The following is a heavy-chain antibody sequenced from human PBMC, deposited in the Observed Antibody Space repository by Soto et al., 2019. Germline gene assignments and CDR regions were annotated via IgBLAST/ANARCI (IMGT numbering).Heavy chain of an antibody. Sequence: QVQLQESGPGLVAPSQTLSITCSVSGGSISSGDYYWSWIRQPPGKGLEWIGYMFYVGATYYNPSLKCRITISVDTSKNQFSLKLSSVTAAYTAVYHCSRVMRFCSIPSCRRRNWFHPWGQKTLITVTT. V-gene: IGHV4-30-4*01. CDR1: GGSISSGDYY. D-gene: IGHD2-2*01. CDR3: SRVMRFCSIPSCRRRNWFHP. CDR2: MFYVGAT. J-gene: IGHJ5*02.